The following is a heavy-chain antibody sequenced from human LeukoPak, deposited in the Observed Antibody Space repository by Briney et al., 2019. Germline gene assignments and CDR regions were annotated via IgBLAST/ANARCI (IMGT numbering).Heavy chain of an antibody. D-gene: IGHD5-24*01. CDR1: GGSISSYY. Sequence: PSETLSLTCTVSGGSISSYYWSWIRQPPGKGLEWIGYFYYSWSTNYNPSLKRRVTISVDTSKNQFSLKLSSVTAADTAVYYCARVDGRDGYNYDYYYYMDVWGKGTTVTVSS. CDR2: FYYSWST. V-gene: IGHV4-59*01. CDR3: ARVDGRDGYNYDYYYYMDV. J-gene: IGHJ6*03.